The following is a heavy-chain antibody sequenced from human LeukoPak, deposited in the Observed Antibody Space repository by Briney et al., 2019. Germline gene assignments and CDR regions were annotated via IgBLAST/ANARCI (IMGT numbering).Heavy chain of an antibody. J-gene: IGHJ4*02. CDR3: AKERDSAY. D-gene: IGHD2-15*01. Sequence: PGGSLRLSCLTSGFTLSTNAMSWVRQAPGKGLEWVSAISGSGGSTYYADSVKGRFTISRDNSKNTLYLQMNSLRAEDTAVYYCAKERDSAYWGQGTLVTVSS. CDR1: GFTLSTNA. CDR2: ISGSGGST. V-gene: IGHV3-23*01.